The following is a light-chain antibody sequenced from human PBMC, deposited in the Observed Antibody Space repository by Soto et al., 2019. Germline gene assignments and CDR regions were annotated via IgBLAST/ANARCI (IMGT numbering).Light chain of an antibody. CDR2: AAS. Sequence: DIQMPQSPSSLSASVGDRVTITCRASQSISSYLNWYQQKPGKAPKLLIYAASSLQSGVPSRFSGSGSGTDFTLTISRLQPEDLATYDCQQSYSTPTFGQRTKVEIK. J-gene: IGKJ1*01. CDR1: QSISSY. CDR3: QQSYSTPT. V-gene: IGKV1-39*01.